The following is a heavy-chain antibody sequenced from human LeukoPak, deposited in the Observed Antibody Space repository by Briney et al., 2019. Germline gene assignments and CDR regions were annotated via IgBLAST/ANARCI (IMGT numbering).Heavy chain of an antibody. D-gene: IGHD5-12*01. Sequence: GGSLRLSCAASGFTVSSNYMSWVRQAPGKGLEWVSVIYSGGSTYYADSVKGRFTISRDNSKNTLYLQMNSLRAEETAVYYCARDREGWLRFGGDYWGQGTLVTVSS. CDR2: IYSGGST. CDR3: ARDREGWLRFGGDY. CDR1: GFTVSSNY. J-gene: IGHJ4*02. V-gene: IGHV3-66*01.